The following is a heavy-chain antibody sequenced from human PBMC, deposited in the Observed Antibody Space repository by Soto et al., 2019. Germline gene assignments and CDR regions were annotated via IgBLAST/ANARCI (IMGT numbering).Heavy chain of an antibody. J-gene: IGHJ5*02. D-gene: IGHD6-13*01. CDR3: ASTYSTSWYWFDP. V-gene: IGHV2-26*04. Sequence: QVTVKESGPVLVKPTETLTLTCTVSGFSLSNAGLGVSWIRQPPGKALEWLAHIFSNDEKSYSTSLKSRLTISTDTSKSQVVLTMTNMDPADTATYYCASTYSTSWYWFDPWGQGTLVTVSS. CDR2: IFSNDEK. CDR1: GFSLSNAGLG.